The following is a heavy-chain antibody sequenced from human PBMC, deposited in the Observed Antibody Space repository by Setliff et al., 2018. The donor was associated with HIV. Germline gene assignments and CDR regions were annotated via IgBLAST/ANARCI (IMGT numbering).Heavy chain of an antibody. CDR2: INPSGGST. D-gene: IGHD5-18*01. CDR3: ARGPWIQQWSSALDAFDI. Sequence: GASVKVSCKASGYTFTSYYLHWVRQAPGQGLEGMGLINPSGGSTTYAQKFLGRVTLTRDKSTSTVYMELSSLRSEDTAVYYCARGPWIQQWSSALDAFDIWGQGTMVTVSS. CDR1: GYTFTSYY. V-gene: IGHV1-46*01. J-gene: IGHJ3*02.